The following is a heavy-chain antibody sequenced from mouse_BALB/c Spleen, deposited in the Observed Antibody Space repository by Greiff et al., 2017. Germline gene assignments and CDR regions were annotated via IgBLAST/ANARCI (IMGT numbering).Heavy chain of an antibody. Sequence: VQLQQSGAELAKPGASVKMSCKASGYTFTSYWMHWVKQRPGQGLEWIGYINPSTGYTEYNQKFKDKATLTADKSSSTAYMQLSSLTSEDSAVYYCARGLGRRYFDVWGAGTTVTVSS. V-gene: IGHV1-7*01. CDR1: GYTFTSYW. CDR3: ARGLGRRYFDV. D-gene: IGHD4-1*01. CDR2: INPSTGYT. J-gene: IGHJ1*01.